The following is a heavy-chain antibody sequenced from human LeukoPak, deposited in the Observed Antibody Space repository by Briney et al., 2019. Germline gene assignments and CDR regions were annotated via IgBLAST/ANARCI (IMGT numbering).Heavy chain of an antibody. Sequence: GGSLRLSCAASGFTFSSYGMHRVRQAPGKGLEWVAVISYDGSNKYYADSVKGRFTISRDNSKNTLYLQMNSLRAEDTAVYYCARDRLQFDYWGQGTLVTVSS. CDR2: ISYDGSNK. CDR3: ARDRLQFDY. D-gene: IGHD5-18*01. CDR1: GFTFSSYG. J-gene: IGHJ4*02. V-gene: IGHV3-30*03.